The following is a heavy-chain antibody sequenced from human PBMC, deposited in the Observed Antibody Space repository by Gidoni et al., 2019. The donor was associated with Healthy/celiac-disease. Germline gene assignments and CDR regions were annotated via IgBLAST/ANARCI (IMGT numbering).Heavy chain of an antibody. Sequence: EVQLLEPGGGLVQPGGSLRLSCAASGFTFSSYAMSWVRQAPGKGLEWVAAISGSGGSTYYADTVKGRFTISRDNSKNTLYLQMNSLRAEDTAVYYCAKASLPGTTHYYGMDVWGQGTTVTVSS. CDR1: GFTFSSYA. CDR3: AKASLPGTTHYYGMDV. D-gene: IGHD2-15*01. J-gene: IGHJ6*02. CDR2: ISGSGGST. V-gene: IGHV3-23*01.